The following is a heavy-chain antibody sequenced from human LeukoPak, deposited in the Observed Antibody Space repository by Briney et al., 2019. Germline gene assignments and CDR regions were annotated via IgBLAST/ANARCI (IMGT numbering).Heavy chain of an antibody. Sequence: GGSLRLSCAVSGFTFSRYWMSWVRQAPRKGLEWVANIKQDGSEKYHVDSVKGRFTISRDNAKNSLYLQMNSLRAEDTAVYYCARDKGDYDTSGSLFVFGGQGTLVTVSS. CDR1: GFTFSRYW. D-gene: IGHD3-22*01. J-gene: IGHJ4*02. CDR2: IKQDGSEK. V-gene: IGHV3-7*03. CDR3: ARDKGDYDTSGSLFVF.